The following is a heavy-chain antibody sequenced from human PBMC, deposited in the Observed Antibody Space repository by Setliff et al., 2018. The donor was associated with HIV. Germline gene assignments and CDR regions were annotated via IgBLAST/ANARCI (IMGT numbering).Heavy chain of an antibody. CDR1: GGSITRTPYY. Sequence: SETLSLTCTVSGGSITRTPYYWGWIRQPPGKGLEWIGSIHHSGTAYDNPSLKSQVTISVDPSKNQILLRLSSVTAADTAVYYCAREDSSYHYFDYWGQGMLVTVSS. V-gene: IGHV4-39*02. D-gene: IGHD6-6*01. J-gene: IGHJ4*02. CDR2: IHHSGTA. CDR3: AREDSSYHYFDY.